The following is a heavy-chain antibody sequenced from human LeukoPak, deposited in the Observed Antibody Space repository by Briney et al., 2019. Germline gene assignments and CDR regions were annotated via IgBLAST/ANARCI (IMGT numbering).Heavy chain of an antibody. CDR3: AKDQRPRGNYGYFDY. V-gene: IGHV3-23*01. Sequence: GGSLRLSCAASGFTFSTCGMSWVRQAPGKGVEGVSSISDSGDYTYYADSVKGRFSISRDNSKNTLYLQMDRLRAEDTAVYYCAKDQRPRGNYGYFDYWGQGTLVTVPS. CDR2: ISDSGDYT. J-gene: IGHJ4*02. CDR1: GFTFSTCG. D-gene: IGHD1-26*01.